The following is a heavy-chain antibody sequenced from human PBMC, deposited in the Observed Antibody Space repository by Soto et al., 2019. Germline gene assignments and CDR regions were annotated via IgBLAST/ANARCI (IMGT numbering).Heavy chain of an antibody. J-gene: IGHJ4*02. V-gene: IGHV3-30*03. Sequence: GGSLRLSCAASGFNFGVFGMHWVRQAPGKGLEWLSVLSYEGSEEYYADSVRGRFTISRDNSKNTLFLQMDSLRVDDTGVYYCALARRSSLLEVAGPGFEYWGQGTLVTVSS. CDR2: LSYEGSEE. D-gene: IGHD6-19*01. CDR1: GFNFGVFG. CDR3: ALARRSSLLEVAGPGFEY.